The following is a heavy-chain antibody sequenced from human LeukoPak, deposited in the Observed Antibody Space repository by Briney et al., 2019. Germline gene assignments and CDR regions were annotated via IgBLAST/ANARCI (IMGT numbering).Heavy chain of an antibody. V-gene: IGHV4-38-2*02. J-gene: IGHJ4*02. CDR1: GYSISSGYY. D-gene: IGHD3-10*01. Sequence: PSQTLSLTCTVSGYSISSGYYWGWIRQPPGKGLEWIGSIDHSGSTYYNPSLKSRVTISVDTSKNQFSLKLSSVTAADTAVYYCARDVYYYGSGSFHGLLDYWGQGTLVTVSS. CDR2: IDHSGST. CDR3: ARDVYYYGSGSFHGLLDY.